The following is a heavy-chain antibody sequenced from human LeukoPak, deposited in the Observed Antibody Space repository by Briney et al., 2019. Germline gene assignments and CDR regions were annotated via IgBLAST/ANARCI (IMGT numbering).Heavy chain of an antibody. D-gene: IGHD6-13*01. J-gene: IGHJ4*02. Sequence: SVKVSCKASGGTFSSYAISWVRQAPGQGVEWMGRIIPIFGTADYAQKFQGRVTITADKSTSTAYMELSSLRSEDTAVYYCARAGVGIAGFDYWGQGTLVTVSS. CDR1: GGTFSSYA. V-gene: IGHV1-69*06. CDR2: IIPIFGTA. CDR3: ARAGVGIAGFDY.